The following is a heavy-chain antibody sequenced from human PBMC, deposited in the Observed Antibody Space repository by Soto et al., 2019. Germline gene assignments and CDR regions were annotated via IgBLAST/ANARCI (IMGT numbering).Heavy chain of an antibody. CDR2: IKSKGDGETT. Sequence: EVQLVESGGGLVKPGGSLRLSCATSGFTFSNAWMNWVRQAPGTGLEWVGRIKSKGDGETTDYAAPVKGRFTISRDDSKNTLYLQMNSLKTEDTAVYYCTTVGSAWYLLYWGLGTLVTVSS. D-gene: IGHD6-13*01. V-gene: IGHV3-15*01. CDR3: TTVGSAWYLLY. CDR1: GFTFSNAW. J-gene: IGHJ4*02.